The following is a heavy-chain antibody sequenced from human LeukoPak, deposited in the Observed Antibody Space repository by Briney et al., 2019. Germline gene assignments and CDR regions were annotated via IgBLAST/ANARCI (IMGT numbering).Heavy chain of an antibody. D-gene: IGHD3-22*01. CDR3: ARGRYYDSSGYDY. CDR1: GGSISSYY. CDR2: ISDIGSI. V-gene: IGHV4-59*12. J-gene: IGHJ4*02. Sequence: SETLSLTCTVSGGSISSYYWSWIRQPPGKGLEWIAYISDIGSINYNPSLKSRVTISVDTSKNQFSLKLSSVTAADTAVYYCARGRYYDSSGYDYWGQGTLVTVSS.